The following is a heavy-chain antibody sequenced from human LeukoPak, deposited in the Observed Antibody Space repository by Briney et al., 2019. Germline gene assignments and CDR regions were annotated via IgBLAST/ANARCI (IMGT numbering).Heavy chain of an antibody. Sequence: GGSLRLSCAAPGFTFSSYAMSWVRQAPGKGLEWVSAISGSGGSTYYADSVEGRFTISRDNSKNTLYLQMNSLRAEDTAVYYCAKGTTVTAYYYGMDVWGQGTTVTVSS. CDR3: AKGTTVTAYYYGMDV. V-gene: IGHV3-23*01. D-gene: IGHD4-11*01. J-gene: IGHJ6*02. CDR1: GFTFSSYA. CDR2: ISGSGGST.